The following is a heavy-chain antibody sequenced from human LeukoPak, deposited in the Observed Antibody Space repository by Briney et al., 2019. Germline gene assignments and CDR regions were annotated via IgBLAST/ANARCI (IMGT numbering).Heavy chain of an antibody. Sequence: GASVKVSCKASGYTFTGYYMHWVRQAPGQGLEWMGWMNPNSGNTGYAQKFQGRVTMTRNTSISTAYMELSSLRSEDTAVYYCARGGGDTAMGGYWGQGTLVTVSS. D-gene: IGHD5-18*01. V-gene: IGHV1-8*02. CDR1: GYTFTGYY. CDR2: MNPNSGNT. CDR3: ARGGGDTAMGGY. J-gene: IGHJ4*02.